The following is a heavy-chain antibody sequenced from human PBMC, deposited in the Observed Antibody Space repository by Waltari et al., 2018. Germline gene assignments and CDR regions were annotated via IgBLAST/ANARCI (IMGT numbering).Heavy chain of an antibody. V-gene: IGHV3-23*01. J-gene: IGHJ4*01. CDR3: VKAKFAY. Sequence: EVQLLASGGGLEQPGGSSRLSCLAHGFTFSTSDMGWVRQVPGKGLESVSGIRNSGGSVYYADSVKGRFTISRDNSKNMLYLQMNSLRVEDTAIYYCVKAKFAYWGRGTLVTVSS. CDR1: GFTFSTSD. CDR2: IRNSGGSV.